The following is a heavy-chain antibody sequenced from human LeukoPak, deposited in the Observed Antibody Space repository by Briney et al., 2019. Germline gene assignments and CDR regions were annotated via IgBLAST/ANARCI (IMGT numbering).Heavy chain of an antibody. D-gene: IGHD3-9*01. Sequence: SETLSLTCTVSGGSISSYYWSWIRQPPGKGLEWIGYIYYSGSTNYNPSLKSRVTISVDTSKNQFSLKLSSVTAADTAVYYCASSPPRRRYYDILTGYYPLLNWGQGTLVTVSS. CDR3: ASSPPRRRYYDILTGYYPLLN. CDR1: GGSISSYY. J-gene: IGHJ4*02. CDR2: IYYSGST. V-gene: IGHV4-59*01.